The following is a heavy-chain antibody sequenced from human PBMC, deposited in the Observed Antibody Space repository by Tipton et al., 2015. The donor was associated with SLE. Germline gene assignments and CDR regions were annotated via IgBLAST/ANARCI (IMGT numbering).Heavy chain of an antibody. V-gene: IGHV3-74*01. D-gene: IGHD6-6*01. CDR3: ARTSKYGRSSGGFDY. CDR1: GFTFGSYW. Sequence: SLRLSCAASGFTFGSYWMHWVRHSPGKGLMWVTHINGDGTDTTYADSVKGRFTLSRDNAKNTLYLQINSLRAEDTAVYYCARTSKYGRSSGGFDYWGQGTLVTVSS. CDR2: INGDGTDT. J-gene: IGHJ4*02.